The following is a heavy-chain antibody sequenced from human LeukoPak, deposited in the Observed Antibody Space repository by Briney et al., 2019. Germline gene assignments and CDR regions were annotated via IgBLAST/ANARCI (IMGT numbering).Heavy chain of an antibody. V-gene: IGHV4-39*07. CDR1: GGSISSSSYY. CDR3: ARMYDSSGWAFDI. D-gene: IGHD3-22*01. J-gene: IGHJ3*02. CDR2: IYYSGST. Sequence: SETLSLTCTVSGGSISSSSYYWGWIRQPPGKGLEWIGSIYYSGSTYYNPSLKSRVTISVDTSKNQFSLKLSSVTAADTAVYYCARMYDSSGWAFDIWGQGTMVTVSS.